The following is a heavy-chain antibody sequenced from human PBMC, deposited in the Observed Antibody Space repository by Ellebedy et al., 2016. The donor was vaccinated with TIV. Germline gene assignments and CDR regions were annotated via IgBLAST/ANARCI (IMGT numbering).Heavy chain of an antibody. Sequence: PGGSLRLSCAASGFTFTSYAMSWVRQAPGKGLKWVSAISSGGGTRSYADSVKGRFTISRDNARNSLYLQMNSLRAEDTAVYYCARCVVAHAAFDIWGQGTMVTVSS. CDR2: ISSGGGTR. CDR3: ARCVVAHAAFDI. CDR1: GFTFTSYA. V-gene: IGHV3-23*01. D-gene: IGHD2-15*01. J-gene: IGHJ3*02.